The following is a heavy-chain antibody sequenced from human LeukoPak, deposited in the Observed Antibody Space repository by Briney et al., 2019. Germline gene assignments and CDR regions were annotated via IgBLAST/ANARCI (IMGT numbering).Heavy chain of an antibody. CDR3: AREDPLRNWFDP. J-gene: IGHJ5*02. CDR2: IYHSGST. V-gene: IGHV4-30-2*01. CDR1: GGSISSGGYS. Sequence: SETLSLTCAVSGGSISSGGYSWSWIRQPPGKGLEWIGYIYHSGSTYYNPSLKSRVTISVDRSKNQFSLKLSSVTAADTAVCYCAREDPLRNWFDPWGQGTLVTVSS.